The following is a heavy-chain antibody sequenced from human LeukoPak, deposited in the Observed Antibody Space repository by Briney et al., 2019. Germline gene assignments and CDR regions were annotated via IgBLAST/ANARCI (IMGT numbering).Heavy chain of an antibody. CDR1: GGSISSYY. D-gene: IGHD6-19*01. CDR3: ARVIAVAGGFNAFDI. Sequence: PSETLSLTCTVSGGSISSYYWSWIRQPPGKGLEGIGYIYYSGSTKYNPSLKSRVTISVDTSKNQFSLKLSSVTAADTAVYYCARVIAVAGGFNAFDIWGQGTMVTVSS. V-gene: IGHV4-59*01. CDR2: IYYSGST. J-gene: IGHJ3*02.